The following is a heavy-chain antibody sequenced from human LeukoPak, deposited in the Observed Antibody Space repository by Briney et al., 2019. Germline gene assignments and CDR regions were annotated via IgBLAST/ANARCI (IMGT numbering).Heavy chain of an antibody. Sequence: PSETLSLTCTVSGASINNFYWSWIRQPAGKGLEWIGLIYTNGGTNYNPSLKSRVTISVDTSKNQFSLKLSSVTAADTAVYYCARLVSLMNFDYWGQGTLVTVSS. CDR3: ARLVSLMNFDY. CDR2: IYTNGGT. CDR1: GASINNFY. V-gene: IGHV4-4*07. J-gene: IGHJ4*02. D-gene: IGHD2/OR15-2a*01.